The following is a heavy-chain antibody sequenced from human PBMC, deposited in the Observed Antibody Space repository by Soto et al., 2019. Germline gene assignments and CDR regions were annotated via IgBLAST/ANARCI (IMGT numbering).Heavy chain of an antibody. J-gene: IGHJ4*02. CDR2: IWYDGSNK. V-gene: IGHV3-33*01. CDR1: GFTFSSYG. D-gene: IGHD6-19*01. CDR3: ARDRSSGSNDY. Sequence: GGSLRLSCAASGFTFSSYGMHWVRQAPGKGLEWVAVIWYDGSNKYYADSVKGRFTISRDNSKNTLYLQMNSLRAEDTAVYYCARDRSSGSNDYWGQGTLVTVSS.